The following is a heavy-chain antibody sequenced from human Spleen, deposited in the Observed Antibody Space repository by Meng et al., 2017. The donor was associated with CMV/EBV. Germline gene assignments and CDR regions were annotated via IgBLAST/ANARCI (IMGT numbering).Heavy chain of an antibody. CDR1: GFTFSTYD. Sequence: GESLKISCAASGFTFSTYDIHWVRQATGKGLEWVSGIDTAGDTYYAGSVKGRFTISRENAKKSLYLQMNSLGAGDTAVYYCARGGNIVGWFDPWGQGTLVTVSS. D-gene: IGHD2-15*01. CDR2: IDTAGDT. V-gene: IGHV3-13*01. CDR3: ARGGNIVGWFDP. J-gene: IGHJ5*02.